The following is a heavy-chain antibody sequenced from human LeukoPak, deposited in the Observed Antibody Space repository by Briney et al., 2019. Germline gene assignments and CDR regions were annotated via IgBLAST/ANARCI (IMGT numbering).Heavy chain of an antibody. CDR1: GFTFSSYG. D-gene: IGHD6-13*01. CDR2: IWYDGSNK. Sequence: GGSLRLSCAASGFTFSSYGMHWVRQAPGKGLEWVAVIWYDGSNKYYADSVKGRFTISRDNSKNTLYLQMNSLRAEDTAVYYCAKARQTSSWSNIIDYWGQGTLVTVSS. CDR3: AKARQTSSWSNIIDY. V-gene: IGHV3-33*06. J-gene: IGHJ4*02.